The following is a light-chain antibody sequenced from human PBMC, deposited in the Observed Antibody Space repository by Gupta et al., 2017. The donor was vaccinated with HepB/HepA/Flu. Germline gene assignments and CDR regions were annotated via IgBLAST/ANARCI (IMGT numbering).Light chain of an antibody. Sequence: QSVLTQAPSVSDASGQKVTISCTGSNSTIGAGYDVPWYQHLPRTAPKLLIFGYSHRPSGVPDRFSGSKSDTSASVTSTGLQAEDAADYYCQSYDSSLSAYVFGLGTKVTVL. CDR1: NSTIGAGYD. V-gene: IGLV1-40*01. CDR2: GYS. J-gene: IGLJ1*01. CDR3: QSYDSSLSAYV.